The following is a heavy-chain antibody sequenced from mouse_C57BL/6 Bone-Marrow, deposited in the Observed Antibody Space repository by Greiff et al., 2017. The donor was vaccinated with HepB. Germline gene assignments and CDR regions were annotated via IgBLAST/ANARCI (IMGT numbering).Heavy chain of an antibody. D-gene: IGHD1-1*01. CDR3: ASTPVLPYFDY. Sequence: VHVKQSGAELVKPGASVKLSCTASGFNIKDYYMHWVKQRTEQGLEWIGRIDPEDGETKYAPKFQGKATITADTSSNTAYLQLSSLTSEDTAVYYCASTPVLPYFDYWGQGTTLTVSS. CDR2: IDPEDGET. V-gene: IGHV14-2*01. J-gene: IGHJ2*01. CDR1: GFNIKDYY.